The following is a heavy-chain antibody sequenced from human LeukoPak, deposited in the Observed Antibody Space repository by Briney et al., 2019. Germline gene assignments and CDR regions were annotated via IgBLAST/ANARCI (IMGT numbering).Heavy chain of an antibody. D-gene: IGHD2-21*02. CDR3: AKDRAYCGGDCYSTNTDY. CDR1: GFTFSSYA. Sequence: GGSLRVSCAASGFTFSSYAMSWVRQAPGKGLEWVSAISGSGGSTYYADSVKGRFTISRDNSKNTLYLQMNSLRAEDTAVYYCAKDRAYCGGDCYSTNTDYWGQGTLVTVSS. CDR2: ISGSGGST. J-gene: IGHJ4*02. V-gene: IGHV3-23*01.